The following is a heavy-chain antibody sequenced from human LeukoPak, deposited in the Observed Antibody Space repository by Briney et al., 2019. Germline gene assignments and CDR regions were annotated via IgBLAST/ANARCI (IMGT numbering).Heavy chain of an antibody. V-gene: IGHV3-23*01. J-gene: IGHJ4*02. CDR3: AKDPQGD. CDR2: LRGDGET. D-gene: IGHD3-16*01. CDR1: GFIFSNYA. Sequence: AGGSLRLSCAASGFIFSNYAMSWVRQAPARGLEWVSSLRGDGETFYADSVKGRFTLSRDDSRNTVYLQLNNLRAGDTAVYYCAKDPQGDWGQGTLVTVSS.